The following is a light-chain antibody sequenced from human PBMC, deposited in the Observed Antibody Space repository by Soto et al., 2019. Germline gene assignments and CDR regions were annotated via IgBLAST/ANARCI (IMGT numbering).Light chain of an antibody. V-gene: IGLV2-8*01. J-gene: IGLJ2*01. CDR2: EVT. Sequence: QSALTQPPSASGSPGQSVTISCTGTSSDVGGYDYVSWYQHHPGKAPKLIIYEVTKRPSGVPDRFSGSKSGNTASLTVSGLQAEDEADYYCSSYAGSDNYVLFGGGTKLTVL. CDR3: SSYAGSDNYVL. CDR1: SSDVGGYDY.